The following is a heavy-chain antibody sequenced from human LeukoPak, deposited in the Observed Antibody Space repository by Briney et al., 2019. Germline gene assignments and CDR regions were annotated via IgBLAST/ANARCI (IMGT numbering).Heavy chain of an antibody. CDR2: ISSSSSYI. CDR3: ARDRGPTVTPEVYYYYGMDV. D-gene: IGHD4-17*01. Sequence: PGGSLRLSCAASGFTFSSYSMNWVRQAPGKGLEWVSSISSSSSYIYYADSVKGRFTISRDNAKNSLYLQMNSLRAEDTAVYYCARDRGPTVTPEVYYYYGMDVWGQGTTVTVSS. J-gene: IGHJ6*02. CDR1: GFTFSSYS. V-gene: IGHV3-21*01.